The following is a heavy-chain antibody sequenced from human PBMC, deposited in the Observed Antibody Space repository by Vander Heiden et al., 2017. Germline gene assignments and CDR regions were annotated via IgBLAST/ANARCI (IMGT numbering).Heavy chain of an antibody. D-gene: IGHD2-15*01. CDR2: ISWNSGSI. CDR3: AKDGGYCSGGSCWGYYFDY. V-gene: IGHV3-9*01. CDR1: GFTLDDYA. Sequence: EVQLVESGGGLVQPGRSLRISSQASGFTLDDYAMHWVRQAPGKGLEWVSGISWNSGSIGYADSVKGRFTISRDNAKNSLYLQMNSLRAEDTALYYCAKDGGYCSGGSCWGYYFDYWGQGTLVTVSS. J-gene: IGHJ4*02.